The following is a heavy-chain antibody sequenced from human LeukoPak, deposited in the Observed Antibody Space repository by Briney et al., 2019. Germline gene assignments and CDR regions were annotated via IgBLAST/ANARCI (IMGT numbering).Heavy chain of an antibody. CDR3: ARDLGFDY. Sequence: ASVKVSCKASGYTFTSYYMHWVRQAPGQGLEWMGIINPSGGSTSYAQKFQGRVTMTRDTSISTAYMELSSLTSDDTAVYYCARDLGFDYWGQGTLVTASS. CDR2: INPSGGST. D-gene: IGHD3-16*01. V-gene: IGHV1-46*01. J-gene: IGHJ4*02. CDR1: GYTFTSYY.